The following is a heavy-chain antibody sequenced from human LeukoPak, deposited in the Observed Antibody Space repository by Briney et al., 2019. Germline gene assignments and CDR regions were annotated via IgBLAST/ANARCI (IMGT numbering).Heavy chain of an antibody. J-gene: IGHJ5*02. CDR1: GFTFSSYG. CDR2: IRYDGSNK. D-gene: IGHD3-16*01. Sequence: GGSLRLSCAASGFTFSSYGRQWVRQAPGKGLEGVAFIRYDGSNKYYADSVKGRFTISRDNSKNTLYRQMKRLIAADTGVYYCAKDPVGHRRHDYDPWGQGTLGPLSS. V-gene: IGHV3-30*02. CDR3: AKDPVGHRRHDYDP.